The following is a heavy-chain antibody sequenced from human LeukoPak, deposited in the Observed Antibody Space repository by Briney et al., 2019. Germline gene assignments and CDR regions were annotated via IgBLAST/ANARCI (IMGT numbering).Heavy chain of an antibody. Sequence: GGSLRLSCVVSGFTFSSYEMNWVRQAPGKGLEWVSYISSSGSTIYYADSVKGRFTISRDNAKNSLYLQMNSLRAEDTAVYYCARDSILTGEFDYWGQGTLVTVSS. V-gene: IGHV3-48*03. CDR2: ISSSGSTI. D-gene: IGHD3-9*01. CDR1: GFTFSSYE. J-gene: IGHJ4*02. CDR3: ARDSILTGEFDY.